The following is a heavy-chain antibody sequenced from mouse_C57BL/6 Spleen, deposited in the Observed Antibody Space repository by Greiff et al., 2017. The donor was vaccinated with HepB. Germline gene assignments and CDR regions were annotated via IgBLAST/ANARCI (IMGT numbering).Heavy chain of an antibody. V-gene: IGHV1-19*01. CDR2: INPYNGGT. J-gene: IGHJ2*01. CDR3: ARSVLRSLSY. Sequence: VQLQQSGPVLVKPGASVKMSCKASGYTFTDYYMNWVKQSHGKSLEWIGVINPYNGGTSYNQKFKGKATLTVDKSSSTAYMELNSLTSEDSAVYYCARSVLRSLSYWGQGTTLTVSS. CDR1: GYTFTDYY. D-gene: IGHD1-1*01.